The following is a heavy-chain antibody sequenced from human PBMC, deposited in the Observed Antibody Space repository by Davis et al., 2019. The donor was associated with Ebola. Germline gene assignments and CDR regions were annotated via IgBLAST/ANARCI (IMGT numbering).Heavy chain of an antibody. J-gene: IGHJ4*02. D-gene: IGHD5-18*01. CDR3: ARDRLGYSYGLDY. CDR2: ITSSGGST. V-gene: IGHV3-23*01. CDR1: GFTFSSFA. Sequence: GGSLRLSCAASGFTFSSFAMTWARQAPGKGLEWVSAITSSGGSTYYADSVKGRFTISRDNSKNTLYLQMNSLTVEDTAVYYCARDRLGYSYGLDYWGQGTLVTVSS.